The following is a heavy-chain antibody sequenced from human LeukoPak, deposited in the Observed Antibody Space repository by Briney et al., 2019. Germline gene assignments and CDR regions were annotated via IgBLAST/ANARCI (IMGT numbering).Heavy chain of an antibody. V-gene: IGHV4-59*08. CDR2: IYYTGST. CDR3: ARIAVTATGYNWFDP. CDR1: GFTFSSYA. Sequence: KTGGSLRLSCAASGFTFSSYAMSWIRQPPGKGLEWIGYIYYTGSTNYNPSLKSRVTISVDTSKNQFSLKLSSVTAADTAVYYCARIAVTATGYNWFDPWGQGTLVTVSS. J-gene: IGHJ5*02. D-gene: IGHD6-19*01.